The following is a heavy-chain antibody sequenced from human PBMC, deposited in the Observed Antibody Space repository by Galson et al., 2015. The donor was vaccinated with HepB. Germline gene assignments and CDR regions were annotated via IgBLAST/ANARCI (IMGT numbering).Heavy chain of an antibody. CDR3: ARDRLVRYTIFGDPSDAFDI. Sequence: SLRLSCAASGFTFSSYWMHWVRQAPGKGLVWVSRINSDGSSTSYADSVKGRFTISRDNAKNTLYLQMNSLRAEDTAVYYCARDRLVRYTIFGDPSDAFDIWGQGTMVTVSS. J-gene: IGHJ3*02. CDR1: GFTFSSYW. CDR2: INSDGSST. V-gene: IGHV3-74*01. D-gene: IGHD3-3*01.